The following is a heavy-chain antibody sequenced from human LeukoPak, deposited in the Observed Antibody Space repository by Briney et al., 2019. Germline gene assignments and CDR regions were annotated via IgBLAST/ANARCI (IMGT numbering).Heavy chain of an antibody. D-gene: IGHD6-13*01. Sequence: SETLSLTCTVSGGSISSSRYYWGWLRQPPGKGLEWIGSIYYSGSAYYNPSLKSRVTISVDTSKNQFSLKLSSVTAADTAVYYRARRLAGTEDYWGQGTLFTVSS. CDR3: ARRLAGTEDY. CDR1: GGSISSSRYY. CDR2: IYYSGSA. J-gene: IGHJ4*02. V-gene: IGHV4-39*01.